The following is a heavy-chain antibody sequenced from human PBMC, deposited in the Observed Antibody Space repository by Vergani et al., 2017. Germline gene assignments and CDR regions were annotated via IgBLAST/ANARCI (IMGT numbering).Heavy chain of an antibody. CDR3: ARGTIFGVDL. CDR1: GFTFSNYD. D-gene: IGHD3-3*01. J-gene: IGHJ5*02. V-gene: IGHV3-13*01. CDR2: IGTVGDT. Sequence: EVQLVESGGGLLQPGGSLRLSCAASGFTFSNYDMHWVRQPTGQGLEWVSGIGTVGDTCYPGTVKGRFTISRENAKSSLYLQMNGLRAGDTAVYYCARGTIFGVDLWGQGTLVTVSS.